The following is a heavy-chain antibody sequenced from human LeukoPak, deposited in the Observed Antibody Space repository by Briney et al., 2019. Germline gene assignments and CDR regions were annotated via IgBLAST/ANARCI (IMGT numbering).Heavy chain of an antibody. CDR1: GFTFSSYA. J-gene: IGHJ3*02. CDR2: LTGSGGST. D-gene: IGHD6-13*01. V-gene: IGHV3-23*01. Sequence: TGGSLRLSCAASGFTFSSYAVSWVRQAPGRGLEWVSSLTGSGGSTFYADSVKGRFTISRDNAKNSLYLQMNSLRAEDTAAYYCARDRSSFVAAESGAFDIWGQGTMVTVSS. CDR3: ARDRSSFVAAESGAFDI.